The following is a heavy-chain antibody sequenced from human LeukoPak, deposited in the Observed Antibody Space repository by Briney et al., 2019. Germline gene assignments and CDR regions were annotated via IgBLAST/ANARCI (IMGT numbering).Heavy chain of an antibody. CDR1: GFTFSSYS. CDR2: FSSKSGSI. Sequence: GGSLRLSCAASGFTFSSYSMNWVRQAPGKGLEWVSSFSSKSGSIYYADSVKGRFTISRDNAKNSLFLQMNGLRAEDTAVYYCTRASNCDYWGQGTLVTVSS. CDR3: TRASNCDY. V-gene: IGHV3-21*01. J-gene: IGHJ4*02. D-gene: IGHD4-11*01.